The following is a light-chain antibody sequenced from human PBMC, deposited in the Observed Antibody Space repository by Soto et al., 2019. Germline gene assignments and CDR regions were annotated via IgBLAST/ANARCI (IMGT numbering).Light chain of an antibody. CDR2: GTS. CDR3: QQYGSSPVT. J-gene: IGKJ5*01. Sequence: EIVLTQSPGTLSLSPGERATLSCRASQSVSSSFLAWYQQKPGQAPRLLIYGTSSRATGIPDRFSGSGSGTDFTLTISRVEPEDVAVYYCQQYGSSPVTFGQGTRLEIK. CDR1: QSVSSSF. V-gene: IGKV3-20*01.